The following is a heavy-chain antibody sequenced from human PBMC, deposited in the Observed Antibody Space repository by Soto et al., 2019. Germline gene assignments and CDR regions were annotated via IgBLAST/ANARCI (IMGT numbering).Heavy chain of an antibody. CDR2: INACNGNT. J-gene: IGHJ3*02. Sequence: ASVKVSCKASGYTFSSYGIHWVRQAPGQRLEWMGWINACNGNTKYAQKLQGRVTMTRDTSTSTAYMVLRSLRSDDTAVYYCARERFWSGYPRIADAFDIWGQGTMVTV. D-gene: IGHD3-3*01. V-gene: IGHV1-3*01. CDR1: GYTFSSYG. CDR3: ARERFWSGYPRIADAFDI.